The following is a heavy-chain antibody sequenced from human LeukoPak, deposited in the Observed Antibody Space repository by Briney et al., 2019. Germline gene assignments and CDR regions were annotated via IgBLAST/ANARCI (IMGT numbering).Heavy chain of an antibody. CDR1: GFTFDDYA. D-gene: IGHD1-26*01. V-gene: IGHV3-20*04. CDR2: INWNGGST. J-gene: IGHJ3*02. Sequence: GGSLRLSCAASGFTFDDYAMHWVRQAPGKGLEWVSGINWNGGSTGYADSVKGRFTISRDNAKNSLYLQMNSLRAEDTALYYCARTISYYEGIDAFDIWGQGTMVTVSS. CDR3: ARTISYYEGIDAFDI.